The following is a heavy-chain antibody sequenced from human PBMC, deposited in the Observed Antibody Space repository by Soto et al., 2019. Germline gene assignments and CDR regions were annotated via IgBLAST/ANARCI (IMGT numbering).Heavy chain of an antibody. V-gene: IGHV3-23*01. J-gene: IGHJ4*02. CDR2: ISGGGNDA. CDR1: RFTFSSYA. D-gene: IGHD3-3*02. CDR3: ARSLFLASTDTEPFDY. Sequence: EVQLLESGGGLVQPGGSLVLSCAASRFTFSSYAMSWVRQAPGKGLGWVSSISGGGNDAYSADSVKGRFTISRDNSQNTLYLQTSSLRADDPAVYYCARSLFLASTDTEPFDYRGQGALVTVSS.